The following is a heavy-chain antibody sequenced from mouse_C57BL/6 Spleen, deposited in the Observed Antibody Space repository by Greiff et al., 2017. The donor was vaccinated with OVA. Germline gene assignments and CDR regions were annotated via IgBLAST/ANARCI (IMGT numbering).Heavy chain of an antibody. CDR2: ISYDGSN. J-gene: IGHJ4*01. Sequence: EVKLVESGPGLVKPSQSLSLTCSVTGYSITSGYYWNWIRQFPGNKLEWMGYISYDGSNNYNPSLKNRISITRDTSKNQFFLKLNSVTTEDTATYYCRGFFYAMDYWGQGTSVTVSS. CDR1: GYSITSGYY. CDR3: RGFFYAMDY. V-gene: IGHV3-6*01.